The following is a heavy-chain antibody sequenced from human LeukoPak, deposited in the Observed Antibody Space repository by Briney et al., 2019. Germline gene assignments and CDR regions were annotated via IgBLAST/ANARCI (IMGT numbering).Heavy chain of an antibody. CDR3: ARSTPYGSGDVTARS. CDR1: GGTFSSYA. CDR2: IIPIFGTA. J-gene: IGHJ5*02. D-gene: IGHD3-10*01. Sequence: ASVKVSCKASGGTFSSYAISWVRQAPGQGLEWMGGIIPIFGTANYAQKFQGRVTITTDESTSTAYMELSSLRSEDTAVYYCARSTPYGSGDVTARSWGQGTLVTVSS. V-gene: IGHV1-69*05.